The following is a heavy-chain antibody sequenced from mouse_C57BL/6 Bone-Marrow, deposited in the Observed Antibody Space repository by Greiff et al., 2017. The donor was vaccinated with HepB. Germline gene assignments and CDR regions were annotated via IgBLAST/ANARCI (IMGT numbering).Heavy chain of an antibody. V-gene: IGHV1-15*01. CDR3: TRTPFTTVYYYAMDY. D-gene: IGHD1-1*01. Sequence: QVQLKESGAELVRPGASVTLSCKASGYTFTDYEMHWVKQTPVHGLEWIGAIDPETGGTAYNQKFKGKAILTADKSSSTAYMELRSLTSEDSAVYYCTRTPFTTVYYYAMDYWGQGTSVTVSS. CDR2: IDPETGGT. CDR1: GYTFTDYE. J-gene: IGHJ4*01.